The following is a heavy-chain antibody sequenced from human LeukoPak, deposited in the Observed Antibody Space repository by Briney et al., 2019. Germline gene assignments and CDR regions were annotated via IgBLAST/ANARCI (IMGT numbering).Heavy chain of an antibody. CDR1: GYSFTNYW. J-gene: IGHJ4*02. D-gene: IGHD5/OR15-5a*01. CDR2: IYPDDSDT. CDR3: ARRSSIGSPLFDF. Sequence: GESLQISCKCSGYSFTNYWIGWVRQMPGKGLEWMGIIYPDDSDTRYSPSFQGQVTVSAAKSISTAYLQWSSLKASDTAMYYCARRSSIGSPLFDFWGQGTLVAVSS. V-gene: IGHV5-51*01.